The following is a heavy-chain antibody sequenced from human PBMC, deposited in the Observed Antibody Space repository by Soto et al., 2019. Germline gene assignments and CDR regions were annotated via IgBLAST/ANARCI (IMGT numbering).Heavy chain of an antibody. Sequence: EVQLLESGGGLVQPGGSLRLSCAASGFTFIRYAMTWVRQAPGKGLEWVSAISASGGGTYYADSVKGRFTISRDNSKNTLYLQRNSLRAEDTAVYYCAKEEGGGSSLIDHWGQGTLVTVSS. CDR3: AKEEGGGSSLIDH. V-gene: IGHV3-23*01. D-gene: IGHD1-26*01. CDR2: ISASGGGT. CDR1: GFTFIRYA. J-gene: IGHJ4*02.